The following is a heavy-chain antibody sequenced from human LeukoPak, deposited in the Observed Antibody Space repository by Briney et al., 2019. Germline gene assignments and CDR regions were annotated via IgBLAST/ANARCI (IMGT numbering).Heavy chain of an antibody. CDR1: EFTFNSYA. CDR2: ISYDGSSK. Sequence: GGSLRLSCAASEFTFNSYAMHWVRQAPGKGLEWVAVISYDGSSKYYADSVKGRFTISRDNSKNTLYLQMNSLRAEDTAVYYCARTGKGDQKKARDYWGQGTLVTVSS. CDR3: ARTGKGDQKKARDY. V-gene: IGHV3-30*04. J-gene: IGHJ4*02. D-gene: IGHD2-21*02.